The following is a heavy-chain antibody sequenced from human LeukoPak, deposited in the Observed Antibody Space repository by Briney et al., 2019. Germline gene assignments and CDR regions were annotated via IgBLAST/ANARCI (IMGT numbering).Heavy chain of an antibody. V-gene: IGHV3-53*01. D-gene: IGHD2-2*01. CDR1: ELTLSDNY. CDR2: IYSGGST. Sequence: GGSLRLSCAASELTLSDNYMSWIRQAPGRGLEWVSFIYSGGSTYYADSVRGRFIISRDTSKNTLYLQMNSLRAEDTAVYYCARGPSWYQLLSYWGQGTLVTVSS. CDR3: ARGPSWYQLLSY. J-gene: IGHJ4*02.